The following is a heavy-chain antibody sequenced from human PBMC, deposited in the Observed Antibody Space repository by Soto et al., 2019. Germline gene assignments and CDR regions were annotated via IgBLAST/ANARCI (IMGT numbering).Heavy chain of an antibody. Sequence: EVQLVESGGGLVKHGGSLRLSCVASGFTFTSYSMNWVRQAPGKGLEWVSSISDGSDYIVYADSMKGRFTISRDNAKNSLYLEMNILRAEDTAVYFCARNDEGGSRLWGQGTLVTVSS. D-gene: IGHD2-2*01. J-gene: IGHJ4*02. V-gene: IGHV3-21*01. CDR3: ARNDEGGSRL. CDR2: ISDGSDYI. CDR1: GFTFTSYS.